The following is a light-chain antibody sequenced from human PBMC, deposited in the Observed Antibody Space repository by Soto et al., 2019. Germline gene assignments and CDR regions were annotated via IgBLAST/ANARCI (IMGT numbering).Light chain of an antibody. V-gene: IGKV3-15*01. CDR2: GAS. CDR3: QQFYNWPWT. Sequence: ELVMTQSPATLSVSPGEGATLSCRASQSVGSDLAWYQQKPGQAPWLLIYGASTRAAGLSARFSGSGSGTAFTLTISSLQSEDLAVYYCQQFYNWPWTFGQGTKLEIK. CDR1: QSVGSD. J-gene: IGKJ1*01.